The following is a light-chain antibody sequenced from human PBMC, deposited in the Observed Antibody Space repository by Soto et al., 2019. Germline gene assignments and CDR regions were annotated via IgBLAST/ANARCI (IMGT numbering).Light chain of an antibody. Sequence: EIVLTQSPGTLSLSPGERATLSCRASQSVSSSYLAWYQEKPGQAPRLLIYGASSRATGLPDRFSGSGSGTDFTLTISRLEPEDFAVYHCQQYGSSLPITFGQGTRLDIK. CDR1: QSVSSSY. V-gene: IGKV3-20*01. J-gene: IGKJ5*01. CDR2: GAS. CDR3: QQYGSSLPIT.